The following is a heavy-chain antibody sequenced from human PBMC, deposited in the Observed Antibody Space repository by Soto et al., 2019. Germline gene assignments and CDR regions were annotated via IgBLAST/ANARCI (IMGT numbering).Heavy chain of an antibody. V-gene: IGHV1-46*01. CDR1: GYTFTTYY. CDR2: ISPDGGRT. Sequence: ASVKVSCKASGYTFTTYYMHWVRQAPGQGLEWMGIISPDGGRTSYAQKFQGRVTMTRDTSIGKVYLELSRLRSDDTAGYYCARGWGIAAPGPNWFDPWGQGTLVTVSS. D-gene: IGHD6-13*01. CDR3: ARGWGIAAPGPNWFDP. J-gene: IGHJ5*02.